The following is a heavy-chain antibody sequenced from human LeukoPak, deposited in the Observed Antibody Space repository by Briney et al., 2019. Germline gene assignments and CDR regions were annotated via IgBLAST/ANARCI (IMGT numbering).Heavy chain of an antibody. Sequence: SVKVSCKASGGTFSSYAITWVRQAPGQGLEWMGRVIPILTISNYAQMFQDRVTIIADKSTSTAYMELSSLRSEDTAVYFCARTNYYNSSGSQGPRTFYYGLDVWGQGTTVTVSS. CDR2: VIPILTIS. CDR3: ARTNYYNSSGSQGPRTFYYGLDV. J-gene: IGHJ6*02. D-gene: IGHD3-22*01. CDR1: GGTFSSYA. V-gene: IGHV1-69*04.